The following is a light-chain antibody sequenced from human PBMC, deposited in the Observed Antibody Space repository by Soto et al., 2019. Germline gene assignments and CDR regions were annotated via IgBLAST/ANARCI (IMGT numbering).Light chain of an antibody. CDR1: HTFSSF. CDR2: GAY. Sequence: DIQMTQSPSSLSASVGDRVTITCRASHTFSSFLNWYQQKRGKPPTLLIYGAYNLRSGVPSRFTGSGGGAEFRLTISSLQPDDFATYYCQQASSFPLTFGGGTKVEIK. CDR3: QQASSFPLT. V-gene: IGKV1-39*01. J-gene: IGKJ4*01.